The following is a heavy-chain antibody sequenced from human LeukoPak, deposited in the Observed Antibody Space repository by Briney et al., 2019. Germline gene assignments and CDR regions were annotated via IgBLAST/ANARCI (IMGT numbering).Heavy chain of an antibody. CDR3: ARDPTSENENVRAWFDP. D-gene: IGHD2/OR15-2a*01. J-gene: IGHJ5*02. CDR1: GYTFTSFG. Sequence: ASVKVSCKASGYTFTSFGFSWLRQAPGQGLEWMGWISTYNGNTYYAQKFQGRIALTTDSSTGTAYLELRRLTSDDTAVYYCARDPTSENENVRAWFDPWGQGTLVTVSS. V-gene: IGHV1-18*01. CDR2: ISTYNGNT.